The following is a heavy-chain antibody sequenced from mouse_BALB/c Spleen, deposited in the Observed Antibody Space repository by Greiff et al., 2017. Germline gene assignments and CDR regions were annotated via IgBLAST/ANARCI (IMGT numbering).Heavy chain of an antibody. J-gene: IGHJ4*01. CDR3: ARSAGAMDY. CDR2: ISSGSSTI. Sequence: EVQLQQSGGGLVQPGGSRKLSCAASGFTFSSFGMHWVRQAPEKGLEWVAYISSGSSTIYYADTVKGRFTISRDNPKNTLFLQMTSLRSEDTAMYYCARSAGAMDYWGQGTSVTVSS. V-gene: IGHV5-17*02. CDR1: GFTFSSFG.